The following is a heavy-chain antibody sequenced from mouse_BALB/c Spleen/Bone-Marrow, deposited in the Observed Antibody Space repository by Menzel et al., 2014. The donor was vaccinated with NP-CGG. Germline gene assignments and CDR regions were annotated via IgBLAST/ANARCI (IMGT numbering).Heavy chain of an antibody. D-gene: IGHD2-10*02. CDR3: ARRGYGNSYWYFDV. CDR2: ISSGGSYT. Sequence: EVKLVESGGDLVKPGGSLKLSCAASEFTFSSYGMSWVRQTPDKRLEWVATISSGGSYTYYPDSVKGRFTISRDNAKNTLCLQMSSLKSEDTAMYYCARRGYGNSYWYFDVWGAGTTVTVSS. V-gene: IGHV5-6*02. J-gene: IGHJ1*01. CDR1: EFTFSSYG.